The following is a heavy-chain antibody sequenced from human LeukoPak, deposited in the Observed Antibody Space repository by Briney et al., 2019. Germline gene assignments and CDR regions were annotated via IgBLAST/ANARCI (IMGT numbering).Heavy chain of an antibody. CDR3: AADITMVRGVPRDY. Sequence: ASVKVSCKASGYTFTSYGISWVRQAPGQGLEWMGWISAYNGNTNYAQKLQGRVTMTTDTSTSTAYMELSSLRSEDTAVYYCAADITMVRGVPRDYWGQGTLVTVSS. CDR1: GYTFTSYG. V-gene: IGHV1-18*01. J-gene: IGHJ4*02. D-gene: IGHD3-10*01. CDR2: ISAYNGNT.